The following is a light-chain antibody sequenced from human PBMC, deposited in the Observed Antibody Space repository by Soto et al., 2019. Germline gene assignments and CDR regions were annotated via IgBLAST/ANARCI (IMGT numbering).Light chain of an antibody. CDR1: QTVSGNY. Sequence: VLTQSPGNMSLSPWERATLSCRASQTVSGNYVAWYQQKPGQTPRFLIYGASSRATDIPDRFSGSGSGTDFTLTITRLEPEDFAAYHCKKYGDSPLTFGGGTKVDIK. V-gene: IGKV3-20*01. CDR2: GAS. J-gene: IGKJ4*01. CDR3: KKYGDSPLT.